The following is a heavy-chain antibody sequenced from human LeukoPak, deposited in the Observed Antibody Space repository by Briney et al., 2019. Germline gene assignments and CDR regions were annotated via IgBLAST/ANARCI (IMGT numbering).Heavy chain of an antibody. V-gene: IGHV1-69*04. CDR1: GGTFSSYA. D-gene: IGHD1-26*01. Sequence: SVKVSCKASGGTFSSYAISWVRQAPGQGLEWMGRIIPILGIAHYAQKFEGRVTITADKSTSTAYMEVSSLRSEDTAVDYCARAINGMVAERVLDYWGQGTLVTVSS. CDR3: ARAINGMVAERVLDY. CDR2: IIPILGIA. J-gene: IGHJ4*02.